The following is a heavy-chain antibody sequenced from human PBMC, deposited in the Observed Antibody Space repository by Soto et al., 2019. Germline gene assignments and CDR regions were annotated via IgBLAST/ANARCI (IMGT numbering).Heavy chain of an antibody. CDR2: IYYSGST. D-gene: IGHD5-18*01. CDR3: ARGGEGGYSLVPRYYYYYGMDV. CDR1: GGSISSYY. Sequence: QVQLQESGPGLVKPSETLSLTCTVSGGSISSYYWSWIRQPPGKGLEWIGYIYYSGSTNYNPSLKSRVTISVDTSKNQFSLKLSSVTAADTAVYYCARGGEGGYSLVPRYYYYYGMDVWAKGPRSPSP. V-gene: IGHV4-59*01. J-gene: IGHJ6*02.